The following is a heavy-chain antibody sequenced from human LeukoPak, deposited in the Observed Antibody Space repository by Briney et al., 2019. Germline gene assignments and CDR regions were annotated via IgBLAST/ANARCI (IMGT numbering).Heavy chain of an antibody. Sequence: SETLSLTCTVSGGSISSYYWSWIRQPPGKGLEWIGYIYYSGSTNYNPSLKSRVTISVDTSNNQFSLKLSSVTAADTAVYYCARFGREDGYNTLNFDYWGQGPLVTVSS. J-gene: IGHJ4*02. V-gene: IGHV4-59*01. CDR2: IYYSGST. CDR3: ARFGREDGYNTLNFDY. D-gene: IGHD5-24*01. CDR1: GGSISSYY.